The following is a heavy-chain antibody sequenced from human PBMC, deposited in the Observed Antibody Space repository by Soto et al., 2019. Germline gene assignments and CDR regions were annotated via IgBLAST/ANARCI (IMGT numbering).Heavy chain of an antibody. CDR2: IKQDGSEK. CDR3: ARVSTSGDVLRYFDWLPRTLDY. CDR1: GFTFSSYW. D-gene: IGHD3-9*01. J-gene: IGHJ4*02. V-gene: IGHV3-7*03. Sequence: QAGGSLRLSCAASGFTFSSYWMSWVRQAPGKGLEWVANIKQDGSEKYYVDSVKGRFTISRDNAKNSLYLQMNSLRAEDTAVYYCARVSTSGDVLRYFDWLPRTLDYWGQGTLVTVSS.